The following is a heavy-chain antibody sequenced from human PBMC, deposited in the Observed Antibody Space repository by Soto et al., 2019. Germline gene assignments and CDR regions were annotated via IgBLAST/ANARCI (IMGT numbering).Heavy chain of an antibody. CDR3: ARDTCGGDCFNDY. D-gene: IGHD2-21*02. Sequence: PGGSLRLSCAASGFTFSSYAMHWVRQAPGKGLEWVAVISYDGSNKYYADSVKGRFTISRDNSKNTLYLQMNSLRAEDTAVYYCARDTCGGDCFNDYWGQGTLLTVSS. J-gene: IGHJ4*02. CDR1: GFTFSSYA. CDR2: ISYDGSNK. V-gene: IGHV3-30-3*01.